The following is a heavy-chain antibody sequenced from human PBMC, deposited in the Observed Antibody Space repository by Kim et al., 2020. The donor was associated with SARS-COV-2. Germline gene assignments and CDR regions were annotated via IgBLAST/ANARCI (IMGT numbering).Heavy chain of an antibody. Sequence: ASVKVSCKASGYSFTTYAMTWVRQAPGRGLECLGWINTKTGKPTYVQGYTGRLVLSLDTSVSTTYLQITSLGAEDTAVYYCARSANYYESSGYYVNHRYWYFDLRGRVTLVTVSS. V-gene: IGHV7-4-1*02. CDR2: INTKTGKP. J-gene: IGHJ2*01. CDR1: GYSFTTYA. CDR3: ARSANYYESSGYYVNHRYWYFDL. D-gene: IGHD3-22*01.